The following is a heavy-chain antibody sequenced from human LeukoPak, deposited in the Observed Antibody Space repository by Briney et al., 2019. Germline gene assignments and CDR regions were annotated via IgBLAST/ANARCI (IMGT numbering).Heavy chain of an antibody. V-gene: IGHV1-2*02. CDR1: GYTFTGYY. D-gene: IGHD3-3*01. CDR3: ARGKYYNDFWSGYYEDYYYYYMDV. Sequence: GASVKVSCTASGYTFTGYYMHWVRQAPGQGLEWMGWINPNSGGKNYAQKFQGRVTMTRDTSISTAYMELSRLRSDDTAVYYCARGKYYNDFWSGYYEDYYYYYMDVWGKGTTVTVSS. CDR2: INPNSGGK. J-gene: IGHJ6*03.